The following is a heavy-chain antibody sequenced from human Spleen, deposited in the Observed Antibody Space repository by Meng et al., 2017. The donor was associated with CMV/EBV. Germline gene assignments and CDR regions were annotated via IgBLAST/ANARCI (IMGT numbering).Heavy chain of an antibody. J-gene: IGHJ4*02. V-gene: IGHV1-8*01. D-gene: IGHD3-16*01. CDR2: MNPYTGDT. CDR3: ARAAVLGLALYYFDY. CDR1: GYTFTSYD. Sequence: ASVKVSCKASGYTFTSYDINWVRQAAGQGVEWLGWMNPYTGDTGYAPKFQGRITLTRDTSVSTAYMELSSLRSDDTAVYYCARAAVLGLALYYFDYWGQGTLVTVSS.